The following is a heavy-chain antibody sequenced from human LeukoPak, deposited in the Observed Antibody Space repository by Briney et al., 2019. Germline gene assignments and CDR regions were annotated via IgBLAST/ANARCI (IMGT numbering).Heavy chain of an antibody. CDR3: AREPAVDPLRWFDP. CDR1: DDCRIGYE. V-gene: IGHV4-59*01. D-gene: IGHD6-25*01. J-gene: IGHJ5*02. Sequence: SETLSLTCSVSDDCRIGYEWRCLRQPPGKGLEWIGYIHYSGSTNYNPSLKSRVTISVDTSKNQFSLKLTSVTAADTAVYYCAREPAVDPLRWFDPWGQGTLVTASS. CDR2: IHYSGST.